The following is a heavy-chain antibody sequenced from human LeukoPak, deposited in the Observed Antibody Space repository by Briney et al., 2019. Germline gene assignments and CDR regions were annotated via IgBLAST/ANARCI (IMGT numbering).Heavy chain of an antibody. D-gene: IGHD6-13*01. CDR1: GGPVTSDTYY. CDR2: SYYSGST. Sequence: PSETLSLTCTVSGGPVTSDTYYWSWIRQPPGKGLEWIGYSYYSGSTNYKPSLKSRVTISVDTSKNQFSLKLRSVTAADTAVYYCARSNDNSWYFDYWGQGTLVTVSS. CDR3: ARSNDNSWYFDY. J-gene: IGHJ4*02. V-gene: IGHV4-61*01.